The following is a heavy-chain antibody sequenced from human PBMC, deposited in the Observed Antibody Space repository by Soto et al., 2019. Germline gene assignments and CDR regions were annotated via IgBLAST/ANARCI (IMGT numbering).Heavy chain of an antibody. CDR3: ARDLKSGCYYGMDV. CDR1: GYTFTGYY. Sequence: ASVKVSCKASGYTFTGYYMHWVRQAPGQGLEWMGWINPNSGGTNYAQKFQGRVTMTRDTSISTAYMELSRLRSDDTAVYYCARDLKSGCYYGMDVWGQGTTVTVSS. J-gene: IGHJ6*02. V-gene: IGHV1-2*02. D-gene: IGHD3-10*01. CDR2: INPNSGGT.